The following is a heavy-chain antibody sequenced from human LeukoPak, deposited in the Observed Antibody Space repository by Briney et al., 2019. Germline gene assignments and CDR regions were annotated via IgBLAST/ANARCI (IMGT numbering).Heavy chain of an antibody. CDR2: IRHHGMNE. CDR1: GFTFSSFG. Sequence: GGSLRLSCAASGFTFSSFGMHWVRQTPTKGLEWVAFIRHHGMNESYVDSVKGRFTISRDNSKHTLYLQMNSLRVEDTAVYCCAKDRRDYGDYGLDYWGQGTLVTVSP. D-gene: IGHD4-17*01. J-gene: IGHJ4*02. V-gene: IGHV3-30*02. CDR3: AKDRRDYGDYGLDY.